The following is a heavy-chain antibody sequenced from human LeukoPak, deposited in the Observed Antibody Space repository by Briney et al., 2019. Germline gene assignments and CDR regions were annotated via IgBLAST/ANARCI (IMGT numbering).Heavy chain of an antibody. Sequence: SETLSLTCTVSGYSISSGYYWGWIRQPPGKGLEWIGEINHSGSTNYNPSLKSRVTISVDTSKNQFSLKLSSVTAADTAVYYCARLYGDYDYWGQGTLVTVSS. CDR3: ARLYGDYDY. D-gene: IGHD4-17*01. CDR1: GYSISSGYY. CDR2: INHSGST. V-gene: IGHV4-38-2*02. J-gene: IGHJ4*02.